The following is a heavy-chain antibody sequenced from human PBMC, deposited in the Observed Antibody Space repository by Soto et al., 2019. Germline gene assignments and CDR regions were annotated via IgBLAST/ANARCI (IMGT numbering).Heavy chain of an antibody. CDR2: ISYDGSNK. CDR1: GFTFSSYG. CDR3: AKDLGRWRVATITSRILPQRYYYGMDV. D-gene: IGHD5-12*01. Sequence: PGGSLRLSCAASGFTFSSYGMHWVRQAPGKGLEWVAVISYDGSNKYYADSVKGRFTISRDNSKNTLYLQMNSLRAEDTAVYYCAKDLGRWRVATITSRILPQRYYYGMDVWGQGTTVTVSS. J-gene: IGHJ6*02. V-gene: IGHV3-30*18.